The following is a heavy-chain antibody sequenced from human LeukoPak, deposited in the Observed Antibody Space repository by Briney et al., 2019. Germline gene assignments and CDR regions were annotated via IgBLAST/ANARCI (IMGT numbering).Heavy chain of an antibody. CDR1: GFTFSSYA. D-gene: IGHD6-19*01. CDR2: ISGSGGST. CDR3: AKEAVAGDYFDY. V-gene: IGHV3-23*01. J-gene: IGHJ4*02. Sequence: QPGGSLRLSCAASGFTFSSYAISWFRQAPGKGLEWVSAISGSGGSTYYADSVKGRFTIARDNSKNTLHLQMNSLRDEDTAVYYCAKEAVAGDYFDYWGQGTLVTVSS.